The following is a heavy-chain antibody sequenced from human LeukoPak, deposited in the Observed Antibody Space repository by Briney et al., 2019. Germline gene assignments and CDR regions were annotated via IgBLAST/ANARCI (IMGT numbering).Heavy chain of an antibody. CDR2: INWNGGST. CDR1: GFTFDDYG. J-gene: IGHJ6*03. Sequence: GGSLRLSCAASGFTFDDYGMSWVRHAPGKGLEWVSGINWNGGSTGYADSVKGRFTISRDNAKNSLYLQMNSLRAEDTALYYCARGKSDYYYYMDVWGKGTTVTVSS. V-gene: IGHV3-20*04. CDR3: ARGKSDYYYYMDV.